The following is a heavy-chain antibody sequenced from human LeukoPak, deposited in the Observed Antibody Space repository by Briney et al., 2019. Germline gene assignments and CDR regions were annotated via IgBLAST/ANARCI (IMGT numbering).Heavy chain of an antibody. CDR2: IYYSGST. CDR3: ARERGGYNWNDPFDY. Sequence: SEPLSLPCTVSGGSIISSSYYWGWIRQPPGEGLEWIGSIYYSGSTYYNPSLKSRVTISVDTSKIQFSLKLSSVTAADTAVYYCARERGGYNWNDPFDYWGQGTLVTVSS. J-gene: IGHJ4*02. CDR1: GGSIISSSYY. V-gene: IGHV4-39*07. D-gene: IGHD1-1*01.